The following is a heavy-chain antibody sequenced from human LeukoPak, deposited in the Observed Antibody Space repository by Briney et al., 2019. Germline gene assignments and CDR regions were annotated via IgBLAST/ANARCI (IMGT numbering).Heavy chain of an antibody. CDR2: ISSSSSYI. CDR3: ARDLGRGEATPAQIDY. Sequence: GGSLRLSCAASGFTFTNYAMNWVRQAPGKGLEWVSSISSSSSYIYYADSVKGRFTISRDNAKNSLYLQMNSLRAEDTAVYYCARDLGRGEATPAQIDYWGQGTLVTVSS. J-gene: IGHJ4*02. CDR1: GFTFTNYA. V-gene: IGHV3-21*01. D-gene: IGHD1-26*01.